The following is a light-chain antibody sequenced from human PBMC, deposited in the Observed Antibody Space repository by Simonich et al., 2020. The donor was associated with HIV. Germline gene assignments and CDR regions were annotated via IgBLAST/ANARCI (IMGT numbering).Light chain of an antibody. Sequence: QSALTQPSSVSGSPGQSITISCPGTSSDVGSYNLVSWYQQHPGKAPKLMIYEGSKRPPGVSNRFSGSKSGNTASLTISGLQAEDEADYYCCSYAGSSTSVVFGGGTKLTVL. CDR2: EGS. CDR3: CSYAGSSTSVV. J-gene: IGLJ2*01. V-gene: IGLV2-23*01. CDR1: SSDVGSYNL.